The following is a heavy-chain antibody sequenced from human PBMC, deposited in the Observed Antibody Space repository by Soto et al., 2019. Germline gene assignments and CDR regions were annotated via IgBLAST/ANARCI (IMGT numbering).Heavy chain of an antibody. J-gene: IGHJ4*02. CDR3: ARLSSDRSAVASPFDY. Sequence: SETLSLTCTVSGGSISSYYWSWIRQPPGKGLEWIGYIYYSGSTNYNPSLKSRVTISVDTSKNQFSLKLSSVTAADTAVYYCARLSSDRSAVASPFDYWRQGTLVTVSS. CDR1: GGSISSYY. CDR2: IYYSGST. D-gene: IGHD6-19*01. V-gene: IGHV4-59*08.